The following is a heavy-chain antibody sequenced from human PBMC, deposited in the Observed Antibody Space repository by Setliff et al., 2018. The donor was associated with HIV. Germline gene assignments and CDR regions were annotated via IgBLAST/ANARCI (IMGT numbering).Heavy chain of an antibody. J-gene: IGHJ5*02. CDR1: GFTFSSYS. D-gene: IGHD6-19*01. V-gene: IGHV3-48*04. CDR2: ISGNSGVE. Sequence: PGGSLRLSCAASGFTFSSYSMNWVRQAPGKGLEWLCFISGNSGVEPYADSVEGRFTISRDNAKNSLYLQMNSLRVEDTAVYFCVPQGPGPGSGWWRNWFDPWGQGTLVTVSS. CDR3: VPQGPGPGSGWWRNWFDP.